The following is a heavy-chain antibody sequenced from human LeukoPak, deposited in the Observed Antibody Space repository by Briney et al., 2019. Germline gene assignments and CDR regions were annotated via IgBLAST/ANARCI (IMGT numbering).Heavy chain of an antibody. CDR1: GSSIRSYY. CDR2: INYSGRT. D-gene: IGHD3-22*01. J-gene: IGHJ4*02. CDR3: AADTGDRSGYDSTGGDFDY. Sequence: PSETLSPSCTVSGSSIRSYYWCGIRQPTGKGLGWIWTINYSGRTNYNPSLKGRVTISRDTSKNQISLQLNSVSAADTAVYYCAADTGDRSGYDSTGGDFDYWGQGTLVTVSS. V-gene: IGHV4-59*13.